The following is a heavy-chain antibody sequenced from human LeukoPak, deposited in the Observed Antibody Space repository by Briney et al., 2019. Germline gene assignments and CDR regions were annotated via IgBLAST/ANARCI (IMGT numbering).Heavy chain of an antibody. J-gene: IGHJ4*02. V-gene: IGHV4-34*01. CDR2: INHSGST. D-gene: IGHD4-11*01. CDR1: GVSFSGYY. Sequence: PSETLSLTCAVYGVSFSGYYWSWIRQPPGKGLEWIGEINHSGSTNYNPSLKSRVTISVDTSKNQFSLKLSSVTAADTAVYYCARVTGYSNYDYLDYWGQGTLVTVSS. CDR3: ARVTGYSNYDYLDY.